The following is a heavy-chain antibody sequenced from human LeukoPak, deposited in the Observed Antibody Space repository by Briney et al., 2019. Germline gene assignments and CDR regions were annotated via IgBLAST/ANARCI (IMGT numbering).Heavy chain of an antibody. Sequence: PGGSLRLSCAASEFTFSSYGMHWVRQAPGKGLEWVAFIRYDESNNYYADSVKGRFTISRDNSKNTMYLQMNSLRAEDTAVYYCAKSYGANYFDYWGQGTLVIVSS. J-gene: IGHJ4*02. CDR2: IRYDESNN. CDR1: EFTFSSYG. D-gene: IGHD4-17*01. CDR3: AKSYGANYFDY. V-gene: IGHV3-30*02.